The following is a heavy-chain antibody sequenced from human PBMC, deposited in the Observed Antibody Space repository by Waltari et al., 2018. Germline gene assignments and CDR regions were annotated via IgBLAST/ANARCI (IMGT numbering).Heavy chain of an antibody. CDR1: GFTFSNYW. CDR3: ARDFRGSSSWYRDLFDY. Sequence: EVHLVESGGGLVQPGGSLRLSCVASGFTFSNYWISWVRQAPGKGLEWVANIKEDGSEQYYVDSVKGRFTISRDNAKNSLYLQMNSLRAEDTAVYYCARDFRGSSSWYRDLFDYWGQGILVTVSS. D-gene: IGHD6-13*01. CDR2: IKEDGSEQ. J-gene: IGHJ4*02. V-gene: IGHV3-7*01.